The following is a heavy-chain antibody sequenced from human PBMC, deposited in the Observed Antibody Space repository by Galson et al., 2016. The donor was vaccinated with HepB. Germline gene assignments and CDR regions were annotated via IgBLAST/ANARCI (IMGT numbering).Heavy chain of an antibody. CDR2: ISYHGRDT. CDR3: GTDPPDGDWRLEY. CDR1: GITLSSYA. Sequence: SLRLSCAVSGITLSSYAMHWVRQAPGKGLEWVTVISYHGRDTFYADSVKGRFTISRDNSKNTLYLQMNSLRPEDTAVYYCGTDPPDGDWRLEYWGQGTLVTVSS. D-gene: IGHD2-21*01. J-gene: IGHJ4*02. V-gene: IGHV3-30*04.